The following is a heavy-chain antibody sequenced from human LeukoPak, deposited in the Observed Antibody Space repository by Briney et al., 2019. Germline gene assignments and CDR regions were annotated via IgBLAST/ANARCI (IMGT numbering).Heavy chain of an antibody. D-gene: IGHD3-22*01. CDR3: ATEGQYYDSSGYPTWTFDS. CDR1: GFTFSSYS. J-gene: IGHJ4*02. CDR2: IYSGGST. Sequence: PGGSLRLSCAASGFTFSSYSMSWVRQAPGKGLEWVSVIYSGGSTYYADSVKGRFTISRDNSKNTLYLQMNSLRAEDTAVYYCATEGQYYDSSGYPTWTFDSWGQGTLVTVSS. V-gene: IGHV3-66*02.